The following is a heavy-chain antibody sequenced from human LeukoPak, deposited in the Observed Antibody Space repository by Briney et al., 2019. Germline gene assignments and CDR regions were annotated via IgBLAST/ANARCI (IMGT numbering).Heavy chain of an antibody. CDR3: ATAEARDGYNF. CDR1: GYTLTELP. Sequence: ASVKVSCKVSGYTLTELPMHWVRQAPGKGLEWMGGFDPEDGETIYAQKFQGRVTMTEDTSTDAAYMELSSLRSEDTAVYYCATAEARDGYNFWGQGTLVTVSS. V-gene: IGHV1-24*01. CDR2: FDPEDGET. D-gene: IGHD5-24*01. J-gene: IGHJ4*02.